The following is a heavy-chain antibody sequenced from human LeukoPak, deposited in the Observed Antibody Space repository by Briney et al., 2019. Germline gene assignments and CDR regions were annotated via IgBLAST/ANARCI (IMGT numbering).Heavy chain of an antibody. CDR2: IYYSGST. CDR1: GGSISSSSYY. Sequence: SDPLSLTCTVSGGSISSSSYYGRWIRQPPGKGLERIGSIYYSGSTYYNPSLKSRVTISVDTSKNQFSLRLTSVTAADTAVYYCARQTGSGLFILPGGQGTLVTVSS. D-gene: IGHD3/OR15-3a*01. CDR3: ARQTGSGLFILP. J-gene: IGHJ4*02. V-gene: IGHV4-39*01.